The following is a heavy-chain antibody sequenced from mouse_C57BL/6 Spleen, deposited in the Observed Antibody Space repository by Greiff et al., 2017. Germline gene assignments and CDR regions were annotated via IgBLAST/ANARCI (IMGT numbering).Heavy chain of an antibody. V-gene: IGHV1-50*01. CDR2: IDPSDSYT. Sequence: QVQLQQPGAELVKPGASVKLSCKASGYTLTSYWMQWVKQRPGQGLEWIGEIDPSDSYTNYNQKFKGKATLTVDTSSSTAYMQLSSLTSEDSAVYYCASYDGSPDVWGTGTTVTVSS. J-gene: IGHJ1*03. CDR3: ASYDGSPDV. D-gene: IGHD2-3*01. CDR1: GYTLTSYW.